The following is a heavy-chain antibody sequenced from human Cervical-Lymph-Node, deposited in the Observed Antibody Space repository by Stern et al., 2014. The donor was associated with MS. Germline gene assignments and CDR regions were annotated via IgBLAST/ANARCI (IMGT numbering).Heavy chain of an antibody. CDR3: ARDRGVGGLFDY. V-gene: IGHV4-61*02. CDR2: INVSGST. CDR1: GDSIYSGTYY. Sequence: QLQLQESGPGLVKPTQTLSLTCTVSGDSIYSGTYYWSWIRQSAGKGLEWIGRINVSGSTNSNPSLKIRLTMSIDTSKNQFSLRLSSVTAADTAVYYCARDRGVGGLFDYWGQGTLGIVSS. J-gene: IGHJ4*02. D-gene: IGHD3-10*01.